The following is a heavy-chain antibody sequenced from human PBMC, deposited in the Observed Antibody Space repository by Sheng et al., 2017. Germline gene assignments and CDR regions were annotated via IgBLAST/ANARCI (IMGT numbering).Heavy chain of an antibody. CDR1: GFTFSSYG. CDR3: ARSPPFYYMDV. V-gene: IGHV3-33*01. CDR2: IWYDGSNK. J-gene: IGHJ6*03. Sequence: QVQLVESGGGVVQPGRSLRLSCAASGFTFSSYGMHWVRQAPGKGLEWVAVIWYDGSNKYYADSVKGRFTISRDNSKNTLYLQMNSLRAEDTAVYYCARSPPFYYMDVWGQGTTVTVSS.